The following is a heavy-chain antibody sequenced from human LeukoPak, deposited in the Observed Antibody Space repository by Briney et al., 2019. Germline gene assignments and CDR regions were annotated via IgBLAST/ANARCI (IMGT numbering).Heavy chain of an antibody. CDR2: IRSKANSYAT. V-gene: IGHV3-73*01. CDR3: TRRLGYYYYMDV. Sequence: GGSLKLSCVASGFTFSGSAMHWVRQASGKGLEWVGRIRSKANSYATAYAASVKGRFTISRDDSKNTAYLQMNSLRTEDTAVYYCTRRLGYYYYMDVWGKGTTVTVSS. J-gene: IGHJ6*03. CDR1: GFTFSGSA. D-gene: IGHD3-22*01.